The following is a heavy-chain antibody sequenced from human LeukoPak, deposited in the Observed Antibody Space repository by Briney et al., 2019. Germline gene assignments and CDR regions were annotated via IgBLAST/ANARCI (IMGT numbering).Heavy chain of an antibody. Sequence: ASVKVSCKASGYTFTSYAMNWVRQAPGQGLEWMRWINPNSGGTNYAQKFQGRVTMTRDTSISTAYMELSRLRSDDTAVYYCARDPPRYNWNGGSPGSDYWGQGTLVAVSS. CDR2: INPNSGGT. CDR3: ARDPPRYNWNGGSPGSDY. J-gene: IGHJ4*02. D-gene: IGHD1-1*01. CDR1: GYTFTSYA. V-gene: IGHV1-2*02.